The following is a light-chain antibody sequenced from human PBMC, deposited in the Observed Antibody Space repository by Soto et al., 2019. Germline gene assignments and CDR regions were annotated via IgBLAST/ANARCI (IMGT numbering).Light chain of an antibody. V-gene: IGKV3D-20*01. CDR3: QQYGGSPT. J-gene: IGKJ5*01. CDR1: QSINSNY. Sequence: EIVLTQSPATLSLSPGERATLSCGASQSINSNYLAWYQQKPGLAPRLVIYDTSRRAPGIPDRLTGSGSGTDFTLTISRLEPEDSAIYYCQQYGGSPTFGQGTRLEIK. CDR2: DTS.